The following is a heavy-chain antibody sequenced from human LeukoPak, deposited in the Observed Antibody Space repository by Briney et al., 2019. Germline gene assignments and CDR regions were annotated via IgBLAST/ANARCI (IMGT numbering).Heavy chain of an antibody. CDR3: ARDAGDGDYFDY. CDR2: IYYSGST. Sequence: PSETLSLTCTVSGDSISSRSYYWGWIRQPPGKGLEWIGSIYYSGSTYYNPSLKSRVTISVNTSKNQFSLKLSSVTAADTAVYYCARDAGDGDYFDYWGQGTLVTVSS. CDR1: GDSISSRSYY. D-gene: IGHD5-24*01. V-gene: IGHV4-39*07. J-gene: IGHJ4*02.